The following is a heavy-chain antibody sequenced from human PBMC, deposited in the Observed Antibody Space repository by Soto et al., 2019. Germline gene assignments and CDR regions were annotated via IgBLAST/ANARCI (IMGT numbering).Heavy chain of an antibody. CDR1: GDTDTNYV. CDR3: EAEMTFGKLSVV. J-gene: IGHJ6*02. Sequence: SVKVSCKASGDTDTNYVISWVRQAPGQGLEWMGGIFPKFGTTYSAQKLQDRLTITADESTSTVYMQLSSLRLDDTAVYYCEAEMTFGKLSVVWGQGTTVTVS. V-gene: IGHV1-69*13. CDR2: IFPKFGTT. D-gene: IGHD3-16*02.